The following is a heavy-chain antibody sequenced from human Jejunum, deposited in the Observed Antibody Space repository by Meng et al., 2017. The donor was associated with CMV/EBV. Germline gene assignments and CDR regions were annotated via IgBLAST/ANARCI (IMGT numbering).Heavy chain of an antibody. J-gene: IGHJ4*02. D-gene: IGHD4-11*01. V-gene: IGHV3-73*01. Sequence: FSLSGSAVHWVRQDSGKGLGWVGRIRGKAHSYATAYAASVKGRFTISRDDSKNTAYLQMNSLKTEDTAVYYCTRADSSNYGSLFDYWGQGTLVTVSS. CDR1: FSLSGSA. CDR3: TRADSSNYGSLFDY. CDR2: IRGKAHSYAT.